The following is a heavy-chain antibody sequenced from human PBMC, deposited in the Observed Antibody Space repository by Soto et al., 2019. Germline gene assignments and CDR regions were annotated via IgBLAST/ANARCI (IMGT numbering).Heavy chain of an antibody. CDR1: GFTFSNYA. D-gene: IGHD3-10*01. V-gene: IGHV3-23*01. J-gene: IGHJ6*02. CDR3: AKSKWISGMGSSYYAMPA. CDR2: LSGSGGST. Sequence: PGGSLRLSCAASGFTFSNYAMSWVRQAPGKGLEWVSALSGSGGSTYYADSVKGRFTISRDNSKNTLYLQMNSLRAEDTAVYYYAKSKWISGMGSSYYAMPAWPHGPPVTVPS.